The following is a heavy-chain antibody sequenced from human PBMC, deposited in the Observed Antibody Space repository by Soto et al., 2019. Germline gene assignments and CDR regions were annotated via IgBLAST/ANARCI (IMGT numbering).Heavy chain of an antibody. V-gene: IGHV1-18*01. CDR1: GYTFTSYG. J-gene: IGHJ4*02. Sequence: GASVKVSCKASGYTFTSYGISWVRQAPGQGLEWMGWISAYNGNTNYAQKLQGRVTMTTDTSTNTAYMELRSLRSDDTAVYYCARESLVGYYDSSGYLESPVFDYWGQGALVTVSS. CDR2: ISAYNGNT. D-gene: IGHD3-22*01. CDR3: ARESLVGYYDSSGYLESPVFDY.